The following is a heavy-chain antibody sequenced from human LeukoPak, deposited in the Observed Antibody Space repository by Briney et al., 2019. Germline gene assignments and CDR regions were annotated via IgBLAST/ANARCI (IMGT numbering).Heavy chain of an antibody. J-gene: IGHJ4*02. CDR1: GYTFTSYG. CDR2: ISAYNGNT. V-gene: IGHV1-18*01. D-gene: IGHD1-26*01. CDR3: ARVYGGEWELLGESYFDY. Sequence: ASVKVSCKASGYTFTSYGISWVRQAPGQGLEWMGWISAYNGNTNYAQKLQGRVTMTTDTSTSTAYMELRSLRSDDTAVYYCARVYGGEWELLGESYFDYWGQGTLVTVSS.